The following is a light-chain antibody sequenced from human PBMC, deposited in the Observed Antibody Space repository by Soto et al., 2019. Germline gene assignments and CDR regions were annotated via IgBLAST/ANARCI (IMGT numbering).Light chain of an antibody. J-gene: IGLJ2*01. CDR3: SSYTSSSTLVV. CDR1: SSDVGGYNY. Sequence: QSVLTQPASVSGSPGQSITISCAGTSSDVGGYNYVSWYQHHPGKAPKLMIYDVSNRPSGVSNRFSGSTSGSTASLTISGLQAEDEADYWCSSYTSSSTLVVFGGGTKVTVL. CDR2: DVS. V-gene: IGLV2-14*03.